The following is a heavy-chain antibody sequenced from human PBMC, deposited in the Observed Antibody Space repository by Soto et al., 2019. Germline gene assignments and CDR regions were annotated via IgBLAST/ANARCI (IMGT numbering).Heavy chain of an antibody. CDR1: GGPISSGDYY. CDR2: IYHNGNT. V-gene: IGHV4-31*03. Sequence: QVQLQESGPGLVKPSQTLSLTCNVSGGPISSGDYYWSWIRQHPGKGLEWIGYIYHNGNTHYNPSLKRRVTISLDTSKNQFSLNLSSVTVADTAVYYCASEGSESYSFDHWGQGTLVTVSS. CDR3: ASEGSESYSFDH. J-gene: IGHJ4*02. D-gene: IGHD3-10*01.